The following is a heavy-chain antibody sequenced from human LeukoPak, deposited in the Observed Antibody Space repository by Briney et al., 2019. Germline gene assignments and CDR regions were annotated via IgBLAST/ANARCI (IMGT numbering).Heavy chain of an antibody. J-gene: IGHJ4*02. V-gene: IGHV4-38-2*01. CDR1: GYSISSGYY. CDR3: ARIIRSGRQYSIDY. D-gene: IGHD3-3*01. CDR2: IYHSGSS. Sequence: PSETLSLTCAVSGYSISSGYYWGWIRQPPGKGLEWIGHIYHSGSSYYNTSLKSRGTISVDTSKNQLSLKLSSVTAADTAVYYCARIIRSGRQYSIDYWGPGTLVTVSS.